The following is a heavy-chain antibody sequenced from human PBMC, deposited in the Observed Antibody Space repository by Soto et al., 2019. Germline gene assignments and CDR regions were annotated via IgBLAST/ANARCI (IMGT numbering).Heavy chain of an antibody. CDR1: GGTFSSYA. V-gene: IGHV1-69*13. Sequence: SVKVSCKASGGTFSSYAISWVRQAPGQGLEWMGGIIPIFGTANYAQKFQGRVTITADESTSTAYMELSSLRSEDTAVYYCARTYCTNGVCETSPPSYYYYGMDVWGQGTTVTVAS. J-gene: IGHJ6*02. CDR3: ARTYCTNGVCETSPPSYYYYGMDV. D-gene: IGHD2-8*01. CDR2: IIPIFGTA.